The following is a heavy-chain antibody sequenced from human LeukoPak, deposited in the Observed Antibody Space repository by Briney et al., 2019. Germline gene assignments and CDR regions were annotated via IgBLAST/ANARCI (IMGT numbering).Heavy chain of an antibody. D-gene: IGHD5-24*01. CDR2: IYTSGST. V-gene: IGHV4-4*07. CDR3: ARGGDGYNWNALDL. CDR1: GGSISSYY. J-gene: IGHJ3*01. Sequence: SETLSLTCTVSGGSISSYYWSWIRQPAGKGLEWIGRIYTSGSTNYNPSLKSRVTMSVDTSKNQFSLKLSSVTAADTAVYYCARGGDGYNWNALDLWGQGTMVTVSS.